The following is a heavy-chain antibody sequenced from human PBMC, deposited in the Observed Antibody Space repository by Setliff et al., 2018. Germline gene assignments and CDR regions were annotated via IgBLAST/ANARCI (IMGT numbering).Heavy chain of an antibody. CDR1: GGTFNTYG. CDR2: IIPGLGIL. V-gene: IGHV1-69*10. J-gene: IGHJ6*03. D-gene: IGHD1-7*01. CDR3: ASWTHPHFISGITQGGGWWYYYYMDV. Sequence: SVKVSCKASGGTFNTYGITWVRQAPAQGLEWMGGIIPGLGILDYAQKFQDRVTITADISTSTAYMELSSQRPEDTAVYYCASWTHPHFISGITQGGGWWYYYYMDVWGKGTTVTVSS.